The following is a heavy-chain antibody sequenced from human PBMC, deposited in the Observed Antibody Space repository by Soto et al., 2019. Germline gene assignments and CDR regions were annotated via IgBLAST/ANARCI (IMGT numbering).Heavy chain of an antibody. D-gene: IGHD3-22*01. CDR3: ARQPYDSTGYYYGA. V-gene: IGHV4-34*01. CDR1: GVSFSGYY. J-gene: IGHJ5*02. CDR2: INHSGST. Sequence: SETLSLTCAVYGVSFSGYYWSWIRQPPGKGLEWIGEINHSGSTNYNPSLKSRVTISVDTSKNHFSLRLTSVTAADTAMYYCARQPYDSTGYYYGAWGQGTLVTVSS.